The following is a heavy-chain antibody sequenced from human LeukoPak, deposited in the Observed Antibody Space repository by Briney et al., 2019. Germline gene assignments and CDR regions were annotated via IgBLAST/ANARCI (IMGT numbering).Heavy chain of an antibody. J-gene: IGHJ4*02. CDR1: GGTFSSYA. CDR3: ARGHDSSGYYGYFDY. D-gene: IGHD3-22*01. CDR2: IIPIFGTA. V-gene: IGHV1-69*01. Sequence: SVKVSCKASGGTFSSYAISWVRQAPGQGLEWMGGIIPIFGTANYAQKFQGRVTITADESTSTAYMELSSLRSEDTAVYYCARGHDSSGYYGYFDYWGRGTLVTVSS.